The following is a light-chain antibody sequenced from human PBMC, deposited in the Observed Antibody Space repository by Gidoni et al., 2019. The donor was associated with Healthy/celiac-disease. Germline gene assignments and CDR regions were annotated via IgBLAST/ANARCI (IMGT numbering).Light chain of an antibody. J-gene: IGKJ3*01. Sequence: DIQMTQSPSSLSASVGDRVTITCQASQDISNYLNWYQQKPGKAPKLLIYDASNLETGVPSRFSGSGSGTDFTFTISSLQPEDIATYYCQQYDNLPLFXPXTKVEIK. CDR3: QQYDNLPL. CDR2: DAS. CDR1: QDISNY. V-gene: IGKV1-33*01.